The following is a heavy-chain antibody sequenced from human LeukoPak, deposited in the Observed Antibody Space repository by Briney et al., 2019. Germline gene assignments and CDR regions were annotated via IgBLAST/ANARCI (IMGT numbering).Heavy chain of an antibody. D-gene: IGHD3-3*01. CDR1: GFTFSTNA. V-gene: IGHV3-11*01. CDR2: ISSSGSTI. CDR3: AGGGFWSGGDY. Sequence: GGSLRLSCAASGFTFSTNAMSWVRQAPGKGLEWVSYISSSGSTIYYADSVKGRFTISRDNAKNSLYLQMNSLRAEDTAVYYCAGGGFWSGGDYWGQGTLVTVSS. J-gene: IGHJ4*02.